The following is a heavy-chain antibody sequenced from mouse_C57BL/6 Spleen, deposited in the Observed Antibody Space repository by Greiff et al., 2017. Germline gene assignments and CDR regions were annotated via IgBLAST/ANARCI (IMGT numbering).Heavy chain of an antibody. CDR2: IYPRSGNT. V-gene: IGHV1-81*01. CDR3: AREDGYYFDY. D-gene: IGHD2-3*01. Sequence: VQVVESGAELARPGASVKLSCKASGYTFTSYGISWVKQRTGQGLEWIGEIYPRSGNTYYNEKFKGKATLTADKSSSTAYMELRSLTSEDSAVYFCAREDGYYFDYWGQGTTLTVSS. CDR1: GYTFTSYG. J-gene: IGHJ2*01.